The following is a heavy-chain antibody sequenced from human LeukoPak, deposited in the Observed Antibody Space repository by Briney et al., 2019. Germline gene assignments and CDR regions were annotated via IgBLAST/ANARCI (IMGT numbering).Heavy chain of an antibody. J-gene: IGHJ4*02. CDR1: GFTFSSYA. Sequence: GGSLRLSCAASGFTFSSYAMSWVRQAPGKGLEWVSSISSSSSYIYYADSVKGRFTISRDNAKNSLYLQMNSLRAEDTAVYYCARDAGYCSGGSCFFDYWGLGTLVTVSS. D-gene: IGHD2-15*01. V-gene: IGHV3-21*01. CDR2: ISSSSSYI. CDR3: ARDAGYCSGGSCFFDY.